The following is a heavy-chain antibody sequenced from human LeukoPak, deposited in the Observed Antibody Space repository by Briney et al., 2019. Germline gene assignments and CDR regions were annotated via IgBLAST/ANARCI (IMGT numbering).Heavy chain of an antibody. Sequence: GGSLRLSCAASGFTFDDYGMSWVRQAPGKGLEWVSGINWNSGSTGYADSVKGRFTISRDNAKNSLYLQMNSLRAEDTALYYCASTVVVTARYAFDIWGQGTMVTVSS. CDR3: ASTVVVTARYAFDI. D-gene: IGHD2-21*02. V-gene: IGHV3-20*04. CDR2: INWNSGST. J-gene: IGHJ3*02. CDR1: GFTFDDYG.